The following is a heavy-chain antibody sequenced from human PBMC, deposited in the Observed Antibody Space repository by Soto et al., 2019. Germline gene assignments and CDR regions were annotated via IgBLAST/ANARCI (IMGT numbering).Heavy chain of an antibody. J-gene: IGHJ6*02. V-gene: IGHV3-33*01. Sequence: PGGSLRLSCAASVFTFSSYGMHLVRQSPGKGLEWVAVIWYDGSNKYYADSVKGRFTMSRENSKNTLYLQMNSLRAEDTAVYYCERELAYTTTCSGDRCEDYYYGMDVWGQGTTVTVSS. CDR1: VFTFSSYG. D-gene: IGHD2-15*01. CDR3: ERELAYTTTCSGDRCEDYYYGMDV. CDR2: IWYDGSNK.